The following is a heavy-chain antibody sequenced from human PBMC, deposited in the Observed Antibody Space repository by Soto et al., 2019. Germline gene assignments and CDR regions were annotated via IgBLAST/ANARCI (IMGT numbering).Heavy chain of an antibody. J-gene: IGHJ6*02. CDR2: INPSGGYT. V-gene: IGHV1-46*01. Sequence: ASVKVSCKASGYTFSSYYMNWVRQAPGQGLEWLGIINPSGGYTTYAQRFLGRVTMTSDTSTSTVHMELGSLTSEDTAVYYCARDRREGGYYDFWSGYHHYYYGMDVWGQGTTVTVSS. CDR1: GYTFSSYY. D-gene: IGHD3-3*01. CDR3: ARDRREGGYYDFWSGYHHYYYGMDV.